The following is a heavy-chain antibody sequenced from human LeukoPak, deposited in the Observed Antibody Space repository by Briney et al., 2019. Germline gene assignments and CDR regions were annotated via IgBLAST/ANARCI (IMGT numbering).Heavy chain of an antibody. V-gene: IGHV3-53*01. J-gene: IGHJ6*02. CDR2: IYSGGST. CDR1: GFTVSSNY. Sequence: PGGSLRLSCAASGFTVSSNYMSWVRQAPGKGLEWVSVIYSGGSTYYADSVKGRFTISRDNSKNTLYLQMNSLRAEDTAVYYCARDSDYGGYYYYGMDVWGQGTTVTVPS. D-gene: IGHD4-23*01. CDR3: ARDSDYGGYYYYGMDV.